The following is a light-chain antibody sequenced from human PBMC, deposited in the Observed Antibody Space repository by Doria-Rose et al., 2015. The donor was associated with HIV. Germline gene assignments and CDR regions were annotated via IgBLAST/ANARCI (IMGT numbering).Light chain of an antibody. J-gene: IGKJ1*01. CDR3: HQYASSRT. V-gene: IGKV3-20*01. Sequence: EIVLTQSPGTLSLSPGERATLSCRASQSVSANYLAWYQQRPGQSPRLLIYGACSRATDIPDRFSGSGSGTDFTLTISRLEPEDFAVYYCHQYASSRTFGQGTKVEIK. CDR2: GAC. CDR1: QSVSANY.